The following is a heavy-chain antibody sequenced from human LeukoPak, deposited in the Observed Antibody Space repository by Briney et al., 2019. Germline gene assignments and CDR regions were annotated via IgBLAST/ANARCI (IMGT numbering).Heavy chain of an antibody. Sequence: PSETLSLTCTVSGGSISTYYWSWIRQPPGKGLEWIGYIYYSGSTNYNPSLKSRVTISVDTSKNQFSLKLSSVTAADTAVYYCARSFWYGSGYPNYFDYWGQGTLVTVSS. D-gene: IGHD3-22*01. J-gene: IGHJ4*02. V-gene: IGHV4-59*01. CDR2: IYYSGST. CDR3: ARSFWYGSGYPNYFDY. CDR1: GGSISTYY.